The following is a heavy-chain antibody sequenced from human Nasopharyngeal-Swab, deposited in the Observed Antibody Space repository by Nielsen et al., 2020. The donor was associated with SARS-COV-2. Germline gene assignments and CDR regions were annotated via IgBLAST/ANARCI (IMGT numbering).Heavy chain of an antibody. D-gene: IGHD3-3*01. CDR2: ISSSGSTI. Sequence: RQAPRKGLEWVLYISSSGSTIYYADSVKGRFTISRDNAKNSLYLQMNSLRAEDTAVYYCARAGNFWSGYYRSYYYGMDVWGQGTTVTVSS. CDR3: ARAGNFWSGYYRSYYYGMDV. V-gene: IGHV3-11*01. J-gene: IGHJ6*02.